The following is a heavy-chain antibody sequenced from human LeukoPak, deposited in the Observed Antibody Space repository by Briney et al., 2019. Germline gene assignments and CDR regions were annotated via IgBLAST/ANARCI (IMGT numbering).Heavy chain of an antibody. CDR2: FYYSGNT. J-gene: IGHJ4*02. V-gene: IGHV4-39*01. D-gene: IGHD5-18*01. CDR1: GGSISSSTYY. CDR3: ARHPGYSYAIDY. Sequence: PSETLSLTCTVSGGSISSSTYYWGWIRQRPGMGLDWVGTFYYSGNTYYNSYRKSRLTISVDTSKNQFSLKLSSVTVADTAVYYCARHPGYSYAIDYWGQGTLVTVSS.